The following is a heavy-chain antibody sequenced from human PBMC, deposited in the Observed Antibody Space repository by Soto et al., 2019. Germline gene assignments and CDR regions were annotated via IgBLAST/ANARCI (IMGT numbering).Heavy chain of an antibody. CDR3: AREVLWSRYFDY. CDR1: GFIFSNYV. D-gene: IGHD3-10*01. V-gene: IGHV3-30-3*01. Sequence: QVQLVESGGGVVQPGRSLRLSCAASGFIFSNYVMYWVRQAPGKGLEWVAFMSYDGTTKSYAESVKGRFTISRDNSKNTLYLQMNSLRPEDTGVYYCAREVLWSRYFDYWGQGTLVTVSS. J-gene: IGHJ4*02. CDR2: MSYDGTTK.